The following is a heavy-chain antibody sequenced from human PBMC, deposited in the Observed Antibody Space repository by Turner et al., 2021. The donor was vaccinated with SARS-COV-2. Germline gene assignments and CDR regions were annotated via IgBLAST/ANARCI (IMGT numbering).Heavy chain of an antibody. CDR3: AILTATSSGF. V-gene: IGHV3-23*01. D-gene: IGHD4-17*01. J-gene: IGHJ4*02. Sequence: EVQLLESGGGLVQPGGSLRLSCAASGFTSSNYPMSWVRQAPGKGREWVSSISGSGGSTYYADSVKGRFTISRDNSKNTLYLQLNSLRAEDTAVYYCAILTATSSGFWGQGTLVTVSS. CDR1: GFTSSNYP. CDR2: ISGSGGST.